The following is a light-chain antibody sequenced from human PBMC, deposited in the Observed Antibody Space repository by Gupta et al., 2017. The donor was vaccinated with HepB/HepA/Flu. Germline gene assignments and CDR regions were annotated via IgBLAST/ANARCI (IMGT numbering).Light chain of an antibody. V-gene: IGKV3-11*01. CDR1: QSIISY. Sequence: EIVLTQSPATLSLSPGERATLSCRASQSIISYLAWYQQKPGQAPRLLIYDASPRATGIPTRFSGGGFGTDFALTISNLEPEDFAVYYCQQRSSWPKTFGQGTKVEIK. CDR2: DAS. J-gene: IGKJ1*01. CDR3: QQRSSWPKT.